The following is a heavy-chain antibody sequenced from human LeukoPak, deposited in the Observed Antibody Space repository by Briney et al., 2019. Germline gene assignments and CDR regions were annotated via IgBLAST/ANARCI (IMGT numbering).Heavy chain of an antibody. Sequence: GGSLRLSCAASGFTFSTYSMNWVRQAPGKGLEWVSSISSSSTFVYYGDSVKGRFTISRDNAKDSLYMQMNSLRAEDTAVYYCASRHCSNGVRPFDYWGQGTLVTVSS. CDR1: GFTFSTYS. CDR3: ASRHCSNGVRPFDY. CDR2: ISSSSTFV. D-gene: IGHD2-8*01. V-gene: IGHV3-21*01. J-gene: IGHJ4*02.